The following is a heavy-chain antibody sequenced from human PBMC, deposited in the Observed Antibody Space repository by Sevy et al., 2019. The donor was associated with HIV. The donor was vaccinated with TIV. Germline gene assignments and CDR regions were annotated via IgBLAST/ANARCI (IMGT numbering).Heavy chain of an antibody. CDR3: AKDLYYYTSLFDY. CDR2: IGGSYNST. V-gene: IGHV3-23*01. Sequence: GGSLRLSCAASGFTFSIYAMSWVRQAPGKGLEWVSGIGGSYNSTYYADSVKGRFTISRDNSKNTLYLQMNSLRAEDTSVYYCAKDLYYYTSLFDYWGQGTLVTVSS. J-gene: IGHJ4*02. D-gene: IGHD3-22*01. CDR1: GFTFSIYA.